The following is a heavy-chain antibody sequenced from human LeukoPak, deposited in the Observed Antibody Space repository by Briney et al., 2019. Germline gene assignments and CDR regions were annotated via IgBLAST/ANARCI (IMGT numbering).Heavy chain of an antibody. CDR3: ASLGATGYYYFYYYMDV. CDR2: IIPIFGTA. Sequence: SVKVSCKASGGTFSSYAISWVRQAPGQGLEWMGGIIPIFGTANYAQKFQGRVTITADESTSTAYMELSSLRSEDTAVYYCASLGATGYYYFYYYMDVWGKGTTVTVSS. D-gene: IGHD1-26*01. CDR1: GGTFSSYA. J-gene: IGHJ6*03. V-gene: IGHV1-69*13.